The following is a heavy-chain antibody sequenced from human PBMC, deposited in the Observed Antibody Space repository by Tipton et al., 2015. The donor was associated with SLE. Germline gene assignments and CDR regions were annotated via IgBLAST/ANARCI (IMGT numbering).Heavy chain of an antibody. CDR2: IYYSGST. V-gene: IGHV4-59*01. CDR3: AREGRGSSGFDY. J-gene: IGHJ4*02. CDR1: GGSISSYY. D-gene: IGHD6-6*01. Sequence: LRLSCTVSGGSISSYYWSWIRQPPGKGLEWIGYIYYSGSTNYNPSLKSRVTISVDTSKNQFSLKLRSVTAADTAVYYCAREGRGSSGFDYWGQGTLVTVSS.